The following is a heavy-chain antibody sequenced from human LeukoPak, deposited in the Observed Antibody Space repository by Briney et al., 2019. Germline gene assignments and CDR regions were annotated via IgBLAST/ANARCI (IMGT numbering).Heavy chain of an antibody. V-gene: IGHV4-34*01. CDR2: IHPHGIF. J-gene: IGHJ5*02. CDR1: GGSCDDYY. Sequence: SETLSLTCAVHGGSCDDYYCSWIRQPPGKGLEWIGEIHPHGIFYYNSSLVSRVTTSIDTSKTQLSLRLTSVTAADTAFYYCARGRDRSKAGDLWGQGSLVTVSS. CDR3: ARGRDRSKAGDL. D-gene: IGHD5-24*01.